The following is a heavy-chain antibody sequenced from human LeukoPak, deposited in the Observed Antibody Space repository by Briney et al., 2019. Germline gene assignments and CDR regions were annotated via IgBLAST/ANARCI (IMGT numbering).Heavy chain of an antibody. V-gene: IGHV3-21*01. CDR2: ISGRSYI. Sequence: SGGSLRLSCAASGFTFSTYSMSWVRQAPGKGLEWVSSISGRSYIDYADSVRVRFTISRDNAKNSLYLQMNSLRAEDTAVYYCARVIISYYHMDVWGKGTTVTVSS. CDR3: ARVIISYYHMDV. CDR1: GFTFSTYS. J-gene: IGHJ6*03.